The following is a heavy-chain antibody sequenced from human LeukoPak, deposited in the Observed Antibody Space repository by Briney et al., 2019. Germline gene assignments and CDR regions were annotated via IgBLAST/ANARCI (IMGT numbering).Heavy chain of an antibody. Sequence: SETLSLTCTVSSGSISSRSYYWVWIRQPPGKGLEWIGTIYHSGSTYYNPSLKSRVSISVDTSKNQFSLKLSSVTAADTAVYYCARYMIKGNYFDYWGQGTLVTVSS. V-gene: IGHV4-39*01. CDR1: SGSISSRSYY. CDR3: ARYMIKGNYFDY. J-gene: IGHJ4*02. D-gene: IGHD3-22*01. CDR2: IYHSGST.